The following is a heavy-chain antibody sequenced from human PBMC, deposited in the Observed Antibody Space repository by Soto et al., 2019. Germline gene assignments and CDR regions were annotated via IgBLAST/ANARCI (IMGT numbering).Heavy chain of an antibody. Sequence: GGSLRLACKASGFTFSSYSMNWVRQAPGKGRGWVSSISSSSSYIYYADSVKGRFTISRDNAKNSLYLQMNSLRAEDTAVYYCSRETLGVPAAAESYYYCGMDVWGQGTTVTVSS. CDR2: ISSSSSYI. J-gene: IGHJ6*02. CDR3: SRETLGVPAAAESYYYCGMDV. CDR1: GFTFSSYS. D-gene: IGHD2-2*01. V-gene: IGHV3-21*01.